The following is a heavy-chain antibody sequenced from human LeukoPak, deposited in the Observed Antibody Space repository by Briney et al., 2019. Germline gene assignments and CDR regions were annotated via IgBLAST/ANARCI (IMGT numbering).Heavy chain of an antibody. Sequence: SVKVSCKASGGTFSSYAISWVRQAPGQGLEWMGGIIPIFGTANYAQKFQGRVTITADESTSTAYMELSSLRSDDTAVYYCARVGAYCTSTSCLDYWGQGTLVTVSS. CDR2: IIPIFGTA. J-gene: IGHJ4*02. CDR3: ARVGAYCTSTSCLDY. D-gene: IGHD2-2*01. CDR1: GGTFSSYA. V-gene: IGHV1-69*13.